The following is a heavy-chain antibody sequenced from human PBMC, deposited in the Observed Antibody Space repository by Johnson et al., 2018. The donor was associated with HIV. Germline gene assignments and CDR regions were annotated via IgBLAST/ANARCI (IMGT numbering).Heavy chain of an antibody. Sequence: VQLVESGGGLVKPGGSLRLSCAASGFTFSNAWMSWVRQAPGKGLEWLSYISSNGGSTYSANSVKGRFTISRDNSKNTLYLQMGSLRTEDMAVYYCARGYLTTCYSWCAFDIWGQGTMVAVSS. D-gene: IGHD2-2*02. CDR2: ISSNGGST. V-gene: IGHV3-64*01. CDR3: ARGYLTTCYSWCAFDI. J-gene: IGHJ3*02. CDR1: GFTFSNAW.